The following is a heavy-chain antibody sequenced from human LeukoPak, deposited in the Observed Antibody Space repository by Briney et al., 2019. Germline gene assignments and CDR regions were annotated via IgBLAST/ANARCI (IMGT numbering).Heavy chain of an antibody. CDR3: ARDPSIVGAIAGTLDY. D-gene: IGHD1-26*01. Sequence: GGSLRLSCAASGFIVSSNYMSWVRQAPGKGLEWVSVIYSGGNTYYADSVKGRFTISRDNSKNTLYLQMNSLRAEDTAVYYCARDPSIVGAIAGTLDYWGQGTLVTVSS. CDR2: IYSGGNT. CDR1: GFIVSSNY. V-gene: IGHV3-53*05. J-gene: IGHJ4*02.